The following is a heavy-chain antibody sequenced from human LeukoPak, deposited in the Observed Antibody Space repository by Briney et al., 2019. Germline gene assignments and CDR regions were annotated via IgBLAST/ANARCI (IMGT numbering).Heavy chain of an antibody. CDR1: GFTFSSYA. V-gene: IGHV3-23*01. D-gene: IGHD5-12*01. CDR3: ARDRSLASYYFDY. J-gene: IGHJ4*02. Sequence: GGSLRLSCAASGFTFSSYAMSWVRQAPGKGLEWVSAISGSGGSTYYADSVKGRFTISRDNAKYSLYLQMNSLRAEDTAVYYCARDRSLASYYFDYWGQGTLVTVSS. CDR2: ISGSGGST.